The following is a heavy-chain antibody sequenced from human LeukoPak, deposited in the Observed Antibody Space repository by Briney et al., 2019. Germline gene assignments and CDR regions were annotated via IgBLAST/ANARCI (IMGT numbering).Heavy chain of an antibody. CDR3: AKARERVNYYDSSGSRYYFDY. V-gene: IGHV3-48*03. Sequence: GGSLRLSCAASGFTFSSYEMNWVRQAPGKGLEWVSYISSSGSTIYYADSVKGRFTISRDNAKNSLYLQMNSLRAEDTAVYYCAKARERVNYYDSSGSRYYFDYWGQGTLVTVSS. CDR1: GFTFSSYE. J-gene: IGHJ4*02. D-gene: IGHD3-22*01. CDR2: ISSSGSTI.